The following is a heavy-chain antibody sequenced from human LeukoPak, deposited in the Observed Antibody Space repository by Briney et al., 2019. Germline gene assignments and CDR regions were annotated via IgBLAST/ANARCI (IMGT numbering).Heavy chain of an antibody. CDR1: GGSINSGDYY. J-gene: IGHJ5*02. Sequence: SETLSLTCTVSGGSINSGDYYWSWIRQPPGKGLEWIGSIYHSGSTYYNPSLKSRVTISVDTSKNQFSLKLSSVTAADTAVYYCARAVVVPAAINGWFDPWGQGTLVTVSS. D-gene: IGHD2-2*02. V-gene: IGHV4-39*07. CDR3: ARAVVVPAAINGWFDP. CDR2: IYHSGST.